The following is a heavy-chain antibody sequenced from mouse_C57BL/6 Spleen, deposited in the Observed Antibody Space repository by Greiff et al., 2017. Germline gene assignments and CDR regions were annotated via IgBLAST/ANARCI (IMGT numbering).Heavy chain of an antibody. CDR1: GYTFTSYW. J-gene: IGHJ2*01. Sequence: VQLQQSGAELVMPGASVKLSCKASGYTFTSYWMHWVKQRPGQGLEWIGEIDPSDSYTNYNQKFKGKSTLTVDNSSSTAYMQLSSLTSEDSAVYYCARRRDPYYFDYWGQGTTLTVSS. CDR2: IDPSDSYT. V-gene: IGHV1-69*01. CDR3: ARRRDPYYFDY.